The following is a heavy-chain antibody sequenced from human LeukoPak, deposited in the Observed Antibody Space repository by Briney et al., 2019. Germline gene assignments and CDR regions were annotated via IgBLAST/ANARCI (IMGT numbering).Heavy chain of an antibody. Sequence: GGSLRLSCAASGFTFRSYWMSWVRQAPGKGLEWVANIMQDGSEKYYVDSVKGRFTISRDNAKNSLYLLMNSLRAEDTAVYYCARDYDRSGYYPDYWGQGTLVTVSS. CDR1: GFTFRSYW. J-gene: IGHJ4*02. V-gene: IGHV3-7*05. CDR2: IMQDGSEK. D-gene: IGHD3-22*01. CDR3: ARDYDRSGYYPDY.